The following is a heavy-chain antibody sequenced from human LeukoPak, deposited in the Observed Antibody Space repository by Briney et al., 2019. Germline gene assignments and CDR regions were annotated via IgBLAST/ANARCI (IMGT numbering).Heavy chain of an antibody. CDR2: INWNGGST. D-gene: IGHD6-19*01. Sequence: GGSLRLSCAASGFTFDDYGMSWVRQAPGKGLEWVSGINWNGGSTGYADSMKGRFTISRDNAKNSLYLQMNSLRAEDTALYYCARVREYSSGWDNTLGPVSRRQYYFDYWGQGTLVTVSS. V-gene: IGHV3-20*04. CDR3: ARVREYSSGWDNTLGPVSRRQYYFDY. J-gene: IGHJ4*02. CDR1: GFTFDDYG.